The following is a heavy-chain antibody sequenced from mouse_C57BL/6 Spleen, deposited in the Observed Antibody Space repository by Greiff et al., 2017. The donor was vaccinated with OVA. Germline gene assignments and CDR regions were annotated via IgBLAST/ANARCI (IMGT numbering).Heavy chain of an antibody. Sequence: DVQLQESGPGLVKPSQSLSLTCSVTGYSITSGYYWNWIRQFPGNKLEWMGYISYDGSNNYNPSLKNRISITRDTSKNQFFLKLNSVTTEDTATYYCASGNLYYFDYWGQGTTLTFSS. D-gene: IGHD2-1*01. CDR2: ISYDGSN. J-gene: IGHJ2*01. V-gene: IGHV3-6*01. CDR3: ASGNLYYFDY. CDR1: GYSITSGYY.